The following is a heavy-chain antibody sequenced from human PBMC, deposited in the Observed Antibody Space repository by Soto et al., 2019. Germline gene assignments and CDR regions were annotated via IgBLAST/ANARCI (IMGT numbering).Heavy chain of an antibody. J-gene: IGHJ6*02. CDR2: INHSGST. CDR3: ASTCGGDCYGVYYYCGMDV. V-gene: IGHV4-34*01. CDR1: GGSFSGYY. D-gene: IGHD2-21*02. Sequence: QVQLQQWGAGLLKPSETLSLTCAVYGGSFSGYYWSWIRQPPGKGLEWIGEINHSGSTKYNPSLKSRVTISVDTSKNQFSLKLSSVTAADTAVYYCASTCGGDCYGVYYYCGMDVWGQGTTVTVSS.